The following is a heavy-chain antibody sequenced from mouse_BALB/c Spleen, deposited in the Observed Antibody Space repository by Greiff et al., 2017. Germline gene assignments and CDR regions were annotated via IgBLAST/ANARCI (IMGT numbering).Heavy chain of an antibody. Sequence: VQLQQSGPELVKPGASVKIPCTASGYTFTDYNMAWVQQSHGKSLEWIGDINPNNGGTIYNQKFKGKATLTVDKSSSTAYMELRSLTSEDTAVYYCAREGRYDGYLFDYWGQGTTLTVSS. CDR2: INPNNGGT. D-gene: IGHD2-3*01. V-gene: IGHV1-18*01. CDR3: AREGRYDGYLFDY. J-gene: IGHJ2*01. CDR1: GYTFTDYN.